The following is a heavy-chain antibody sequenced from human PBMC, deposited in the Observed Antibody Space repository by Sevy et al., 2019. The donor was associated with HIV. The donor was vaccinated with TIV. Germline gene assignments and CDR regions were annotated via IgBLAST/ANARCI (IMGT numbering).Heavy chain of an antibody. J-gene: IGHJ6*02. Sequence: GGSLRLSCAASGFAFSDYFARHWVRQAPGKGLEWVALISYDESDKYYADSVKGRFTSSRDNFKNTRYLQMNSLTTEDTAVYYCARPRANYVDHYFFFAMDVWGQRTTVTVSS. V-gene: IGHV3-30-3*01. D-gene: IGHD4-17*01. CDR3: ARPRANYVDHYFFFAMDV. CDR1: GFAFSDYFA. CDR2: ISYDESDK.